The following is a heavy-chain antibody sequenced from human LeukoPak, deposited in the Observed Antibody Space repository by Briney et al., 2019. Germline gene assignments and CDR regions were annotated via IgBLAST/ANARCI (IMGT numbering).Heavy chain of an antibody. Sequence: PSETLSLTCAVSGYSISSGYYWGWIRQPPGKGLEWIGSIYHSGSTYYIPSLKSRVTISVDTSKNQFSLKLSSVTAADTAVYYCARLLPAAIDYWGQGTLVTVSS. V-gene: IGHV4-38-2*01. CDR1: GYSISSGYY. CDR2: IYHSGST. CDR3: ARLLPAAIDY. D-gene: IGHD2-2*02. J-gene: IGHJ4*02.